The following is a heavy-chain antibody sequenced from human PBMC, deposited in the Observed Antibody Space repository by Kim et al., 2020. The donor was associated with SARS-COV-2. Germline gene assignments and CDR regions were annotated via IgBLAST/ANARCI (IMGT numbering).Heavy chain of an antibody. CDR3: TKGRVEMAVIIDFDY. D-gene: IGHD6-19*01. J-gene: IGHJ4*02. CDR2: ISSSGGTT. CDR1: EFTFSNYA. V-gene: IGHV3-23*01. Sequence: GGSLRLSCAASEFTFSNYAMSWVRQAPGKGLEWVSGISSSGGTTYYADSVKGRFTISRDNSKNTLYLQMNSLRAEDTAVYYCTKGRVEMAVIIDFDYWGQGTLVTVSS.